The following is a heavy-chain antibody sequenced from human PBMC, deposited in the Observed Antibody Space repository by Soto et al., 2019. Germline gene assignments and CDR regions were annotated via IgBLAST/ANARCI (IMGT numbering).Heavy chain of an antibody. J-gene: IGHJ5*02. CDR2: IYHSGNT. D-gene: IGHD3-10*01. CDR1: GVSISSTDW. Sequence: QVQLQESGPGLVKPSGTLSLTCAVSGVSISSTDWWHWVRQPPGKGLEWIGEIYHSGNTNYNPSLKSRVMTSVDKSKNHFSLTLSSVPAADTAVYYCARSGSYSLKWFAPWGQGTLVTVSS. CDR3: ARSGSYSLKWFAP. V-gene: IGHV4-4*02.